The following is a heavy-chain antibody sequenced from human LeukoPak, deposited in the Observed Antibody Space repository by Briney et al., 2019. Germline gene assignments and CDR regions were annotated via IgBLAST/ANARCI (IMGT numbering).Heavy chain of an antibody. CDR3: ARGGGYCSSTSCENWFDP. Sequence: SETLSLTCAVYGGSFSGYYWSWIRQPPGKGLEWIGEINHSGSTNYNPSLKSRVTISVDTSKIQFSLKLSSVTAADTAVYYCARGGGYCSSTSCENWFDPWGQGTLVTVSS. J-gene: IGHJ5*02. V-gene: IGHV4-34*01. D-gene: IGHD2-2*01. CDR1: GGSFSGYY. CDR2: INHSGST.